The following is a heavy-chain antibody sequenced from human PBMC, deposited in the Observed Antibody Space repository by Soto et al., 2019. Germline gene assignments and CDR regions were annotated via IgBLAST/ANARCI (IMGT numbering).Heavy chain of an antibody. CDR2: MNPNSVGS. V-gene: IGHV1-2*02. J-gene: IGHJ3*01. D-gene: IGHD3-9*01. Sequence: QVHLVQSGAEVKKPGASVKVSCMASGYNFIAQNIHWVRQAPGLGLEWRGKMNPNSVGSDYAQELKGRFTVTRDTSISTVYMELNSLKSEDKAGYYCARERHLTSPSDAFDLWGQGTMVIVSS. CDR3: ARERHLTSPSDAFDL. CDR1: GYNFIAQN.